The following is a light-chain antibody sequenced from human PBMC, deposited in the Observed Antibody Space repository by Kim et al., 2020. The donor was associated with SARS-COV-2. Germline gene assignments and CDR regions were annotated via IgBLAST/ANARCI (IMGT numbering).Light chain of an antibody. CDR3: QQYGSSPWT. J-gene: IGKJ1*01. V-gene: IGKV3-20*01. Sequence: SSSYLAWYQQKPGQAPRPLIYDASSRATGIPDRFSGSGSGTDFTLTISRLEPEDFAVYYCQQYGSSPWTFGQGTKVEIK. CDR1: SSSY. CDR2: DAS.